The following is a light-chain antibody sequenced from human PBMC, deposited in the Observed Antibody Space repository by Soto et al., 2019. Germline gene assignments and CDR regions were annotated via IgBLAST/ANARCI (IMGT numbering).Light chain of an antibody. CDR3: QQALT. CDR2: GAS. CDR1: QTVSRYY. V-gene: IGKV3D-7*01. Sequence: VLTQSPATLSLSPGGRAILSCRASQTVSRYYLSWYQKKPGQPPRLLIYGASTWATGVTARFSGSGSGADFTLTISSLQPEDFAVYYCQQALTFGGGTTVE. J-gene: IGKJ4*01.